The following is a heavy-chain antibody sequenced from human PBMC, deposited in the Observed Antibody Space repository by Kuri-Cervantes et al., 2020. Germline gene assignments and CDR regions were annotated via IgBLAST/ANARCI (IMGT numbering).Heavy chain of an antibody. D-gene: IGHD6-19*01. J-gene: IGHJ6*02. V-gene: IGHV3-7*03. Sequence: GESLKISCAASGFTFSSYWMSWVRQAPGKGLEWVANIKQDGSEKYYVDSVKGRSTISRDNAKNSLYLQMNSLRAEDTAVYYCARGLDSSGWYDYYYYYGMDVWGQGTTVTVSS. CDR3: ARGLDSSGWYDYYYYYGMDV. CDR1: GFTFSSYW. CDR2: IKQDGSEK.